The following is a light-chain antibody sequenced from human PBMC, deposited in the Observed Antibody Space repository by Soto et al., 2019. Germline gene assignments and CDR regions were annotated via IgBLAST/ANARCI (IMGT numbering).Light chain of an antibody. CDR2: GAS. CDR3: QQYDDWPET. CDR1: QNVRSN. V-gene: IGKV3-15*01. J-gene: IGKJ1*01. Sequence: MVMTESPATLSVSPGERATLSCRASQNVRSNLAWYQQKPGQAPRLLIYGASTRATGIPAAFSGRGSGTEFILTISSLQSEDCAVYCCQQYDDWPETFGQGTKVDIK.